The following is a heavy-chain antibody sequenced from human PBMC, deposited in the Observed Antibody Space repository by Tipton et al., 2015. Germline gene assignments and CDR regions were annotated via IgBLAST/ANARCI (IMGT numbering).Heavy chain of an antibody. CDR3: ARVRFHYYAMDV. CDR2: IHYSGTI. Sequence: TLSLTCTVSGDSISSTTYNWGWIRQPPGKGLEWIGTIHYSGTIYYSPSLKSRVTVAVDTSKNQFSLTLSSVTAADTAVYYCARVRFHYYAMDVWGQGTTVTVSS. V-gene: IGHV4-39*01. CDR1: GDSISSTTYN. J-gene: IGHJ6*02.